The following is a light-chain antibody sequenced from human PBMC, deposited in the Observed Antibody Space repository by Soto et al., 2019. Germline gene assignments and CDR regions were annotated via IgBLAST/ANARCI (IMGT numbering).Light chain of an antibody. Sequence: QSALTQPASVSGSPGQSITISCIGTSSDVGGYNYVSWYQQHPGKAPKLMIDEVSNRPSGVSNRFSGSKSGNTASLTISGLQAEDEADYYCNSYTKSSTLNWVFGGGTKLTVL. CDR3: NSYTKSSTLNWV. CDR1: SSDVGGYNY. V-gene: IGLV2-14*01. J-gene: IGLJ3*02. CDR2: EVS.